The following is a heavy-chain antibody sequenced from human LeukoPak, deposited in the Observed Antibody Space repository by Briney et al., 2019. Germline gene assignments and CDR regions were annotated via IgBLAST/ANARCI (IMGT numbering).Heavy chain of an antibody. D-gene: IGHD2-2*03. Sequence: ASVKVSCKASGGTFSSYAISWVRQAPGQGLEWMGGIIPILGIANYAQKFQGRVTITADKSTSTAYMELSSLRSEDTAVYYCAREGLDIVVVPAAIPYYYYYGMDVWGQGTTVTVSS. CDR1: GGTFSSYA. CDR2: IIPILGIA. V-gene: IGHV1-69*04. J-gene: IGHJ6*02. CDR3: AREGLDIVVVPAAIPYYYYYGMDV.